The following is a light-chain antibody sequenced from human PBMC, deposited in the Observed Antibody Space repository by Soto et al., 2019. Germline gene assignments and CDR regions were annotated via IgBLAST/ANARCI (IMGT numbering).Light chain of an antibody. V-gene: IGLV1-47*02. CDR2: GND. J-gene: IGLJ2*01. CDR1: STNIGRNP. Sequence: QSVLTQPPSASGTPGQRVTLSCSGTSTNIGRNPVYWYQQLPGTAPKLLIYGNDQRPSGVPDRFSGSKSGASASLAISGLRSEDEADYYCAAWDDSLSGVVFGGGTKLTVL. CDR3: AAWDDSLSGVV.